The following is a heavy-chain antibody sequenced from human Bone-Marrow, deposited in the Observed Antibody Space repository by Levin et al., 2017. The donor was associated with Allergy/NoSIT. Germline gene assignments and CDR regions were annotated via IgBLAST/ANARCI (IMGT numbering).Heavy chain of an antibody. V-gene: IGHV1-69*13. CDR1: GGTFTSYA. D-gene: IGHD5-18*01. CDR3: ASGLPGYSYIFDP. CDR2: IIPIFGTP. J-gene: IGHJ5*02. Sequence: ASVKVSCKASGGTFTSYAISWVRQAPGQGLEWMGIIPIFGTPNYAQKFQGRVTITADESTGTAHMEMSSLISEDTAVYYCASGLPGYSYIFDPWGQGTLVTVSS.